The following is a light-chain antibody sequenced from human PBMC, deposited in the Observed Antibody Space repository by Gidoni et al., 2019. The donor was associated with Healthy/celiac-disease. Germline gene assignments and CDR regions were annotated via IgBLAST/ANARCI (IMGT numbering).Light chain of an antibody. Sequence: EIGMTQSPAPLSLSPGETAALSCRASQSVSTSLAWYQQTPGQAPSHLIYGASTRATGIPARFSGSGSGTEFTLTISSLQSEDSAVYYCQQYKEWPPAATFXGXTKVEIK. CDR3: QQYKEWPPAAT. V-gene: IGKV3-15*01. J-gene: IGKJ4*01. CDR2: GAS. CDR1: QSVSTS.